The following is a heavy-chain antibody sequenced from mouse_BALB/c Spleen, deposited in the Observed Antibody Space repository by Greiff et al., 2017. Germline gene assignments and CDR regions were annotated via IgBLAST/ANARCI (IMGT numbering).Heavy chain of an antibody. Sequence: QVQLQQSGAELAKPGASVKMSCKASGYTFTSYWMHWVKQRPGQGLEWIGYINPSTGYTEYNQKFKDKATLTADKSSSTAYMQLSSLTSEDSAVYYCARGYDYEDAYWGQGTLVTVSA. D-gene: IGHD2-4*01. CDR3: ARGYDYEDAY. CDR1: GYTFTSYW. J-gene: IGHJ3*01. CDR2: INPSTGYT. V-gene: IGHV1-7*01.